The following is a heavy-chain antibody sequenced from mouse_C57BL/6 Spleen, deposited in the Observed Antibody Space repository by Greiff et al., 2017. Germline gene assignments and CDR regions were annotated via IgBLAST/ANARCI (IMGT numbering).Heavy chain of an antibody. D-gene: IGHD2-12*01. J-gene: IGHJ2*01. V-gene: IGHV1-15*01. CDR3: TRSNYMDY. CDR2: IDPETGGT. CDR1: GYTFTDYE. Sequence: VQLQESGAELVRPGASVTLSCKASGYTFTDYEMHWVKQTPVHGLEWIGAIDPETGGTAYNQKFKGKAILTADKSSSTAYMELRSLTSEDSAGYYCTRSNYMDYWGQGTTLTVSS.